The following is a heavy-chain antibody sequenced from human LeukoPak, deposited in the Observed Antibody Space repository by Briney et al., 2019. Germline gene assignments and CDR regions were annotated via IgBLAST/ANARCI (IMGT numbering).Heavy chain of an antibody. D-gene: IGHD3-10*01. CDR3: ARDSGTTGEVKFDP. Sequence: SETLSLTCTISGGSISSYYWSWIRQPAGKGLEWIGRIYNSGSTTYNPSLKSRVTMSVDTSKNQFSLKLSSVTAADTAVYYCARDSGTTGEVKFDPWGQGTLVTVSS. J-gene: IGHJ5*02. CDR1: GGSISSYY. CDR2: IYNSGST. V-gene: IGHV4-4*07.